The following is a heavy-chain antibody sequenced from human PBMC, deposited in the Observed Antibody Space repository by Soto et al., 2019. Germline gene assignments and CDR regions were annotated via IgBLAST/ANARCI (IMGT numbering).Heavy chain of an antibody. CDR1: GGSISSGGYS. V-gene: IGHV2-70*11. CDR3: ARIQYDSSGYYYDY. D-gene: IGHD3-22*01. J-gene: IGHJ4*02. Sequence: TLSLTCAVSGGSISSGGYSWSWIRQPPGKALEWLARIDWDDDKYYSTSLKTRLTISKDTSKNQVVLTMTNMDPVDTATYYCARIQYDSSGYYYDYWGQGTLVTVS. CDR2: IDWDDDK.